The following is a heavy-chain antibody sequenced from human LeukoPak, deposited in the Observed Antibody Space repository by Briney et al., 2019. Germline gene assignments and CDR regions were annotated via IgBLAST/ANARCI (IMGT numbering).Heavy chain of an antibody. J-gene: IGHJ4*02. Sequence: PSETLSLTCAVYGGSFSDYYWSWIRQHPGKGLEWIGYIYYSGSTNYNPSLKSRVTISVDTSKNQFSLKLSSVTAADTAVYYCAGRDLITGTTDYWGQGILVTVSS. CDR1: GGSFSDYY. CDR3: AGRDLITGTTDY. CDR2: IYYSGST. D-gene: IGHD1-7*01. V-gene: IGHV4-59*01.